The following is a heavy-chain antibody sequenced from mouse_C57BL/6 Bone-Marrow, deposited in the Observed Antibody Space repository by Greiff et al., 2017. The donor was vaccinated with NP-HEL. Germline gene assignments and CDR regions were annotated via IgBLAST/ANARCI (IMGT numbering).Heavy chain of an antibody. J-gene: IGHJ4*01. V-gene: IGHV5-6*01. CDR2: ISSGGSYT. CDR1: GFTFSSYG. CDR3: ARHYLFITTVVATDYYAMDY. D-gene: IGHD1-1*01. Sequence: EVQGVESGGDLVKPGGSLKLSCAASGFTFSSYGMSWVRQTPDKRLEWVATISSGGSYTYYLDSVKGRFTISRDNAKNTLYLQMSSLKSEDTAMYYCARHYLFITTVVATDYYAMDYWGQGTSVTVSS.